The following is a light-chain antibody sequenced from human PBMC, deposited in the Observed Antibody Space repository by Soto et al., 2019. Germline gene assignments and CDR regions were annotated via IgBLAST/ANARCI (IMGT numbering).Light chain of an antibody. CDR2: AAS. J-gene: IGKJ2*01. CDR3: QQSYSTPQT. Sequence: DIQMTQSPSSLSASVGDRVTITCRASQSISNYLNWYQQKPGKAPNLLIYAASSLQSGVPSRFSGSGSGTHFTLTINSLQPEDFATYYCQQSYSTPQTFGQGTKLEI. CDR1: QSISNY. V-gene: IGKV1-39*01.